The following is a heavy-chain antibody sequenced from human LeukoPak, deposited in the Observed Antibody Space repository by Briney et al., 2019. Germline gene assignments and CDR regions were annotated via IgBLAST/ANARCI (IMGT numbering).Heavy chain of an antibody. Sequence: SETLSLTCTVSGGSINSGGYYWSWIRQPAGKGLEWIGRIYTGGSTDYNPSLKSRVTISFDTSKNQFSLKLSSVTAADTAVYYCARERSGSYGEHFDYWGQGTLVTVSS. CDR2: IYTGGST. CDR1: GGSINSGGYY. V-gene: IGHV4-61*02. CDR3: ARERSGSYGEHFDY. J-gene: IGHJ4*02. D-gene: IGHD3-10*01.